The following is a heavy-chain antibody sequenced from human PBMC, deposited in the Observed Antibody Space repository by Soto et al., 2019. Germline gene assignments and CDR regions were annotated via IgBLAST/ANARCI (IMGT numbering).Heavy chain of an antibody. D-gene: IGHD2-8*01. CDR3: ATEGTNGVRGAFDI. CDR2: FDPEDGET. Sequence: ASVKVSCKVSGYTLTDLSMHWVRQAPGKGLEWMGGFDPEDGETIYAQKFQGRVTMTEDTSTDTAYMELSSLRSEDTAVYYCATEGTNGVRGAFDIWGQGTMVTVSS. V-gene: IGHV1-24*01. CDR1: GYTLTDLS. J-gene: IGHJ3*02.